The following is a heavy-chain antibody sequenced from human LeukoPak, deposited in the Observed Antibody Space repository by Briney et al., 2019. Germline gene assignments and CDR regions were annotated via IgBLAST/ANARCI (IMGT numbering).Heavy chain of an antibody. CDR2: IYYSGST. CDR3: ASLAPVAGTLDY. V-gene: IGHV4-59*08. CDR1: GGSISSYY. D-gene: IGHD6-19*01. Sequence: SETLSLTCTVSGGSISSYYWGWIRQPPGKGLEWIGYIYYSGSTNYNPSLKSRVTISVDTSKNQFSLKLSSVTAADTAVYYCASLAPVAGTLDYWGQGTLVTVSS. J-gene: IGHJ4*02.